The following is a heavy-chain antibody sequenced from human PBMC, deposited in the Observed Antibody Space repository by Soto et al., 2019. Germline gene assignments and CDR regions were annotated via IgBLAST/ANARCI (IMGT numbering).Heavy chain of an antibody. J-gene: IGHJ6*02. CDR2: NNTYNGNT. Sequence: QVQLVQSGAEVKNPGASVKVSCKTSGYTFTSYGIGWARQAPGQGLEWMGWNNTYNGNTNYAQNLQARATLTTDTSTSTAYMELRSLRSNDTAIYYCAMVDVYVTPSPQDVGGQWTTVTVSS. V-gene: IGHV1-18*01. CDR3: AMVDVYVTPSPQDV. CDR1: GYTFTSYG. D-gene: IGHD3-16*01.